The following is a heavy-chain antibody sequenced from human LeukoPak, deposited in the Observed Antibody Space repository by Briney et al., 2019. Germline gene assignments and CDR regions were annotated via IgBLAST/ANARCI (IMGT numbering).Heavy chain of an antibody. Sequence: SETLSLTCAVYGGSFSGYYWNWIRQPPGKGLEWIGEINHSGSTNYNPSLKSRVTISVDTSKNQFSLKLSSVTAADTAVYYCARAMTTVTYYYYYGMDVWGQGTTVTVSS. D-gene: IGHD4-11*01. CDR1: GGSFSGYY. J-gene: IGHJ6*02. CDR3: ARAMTTVTYYYYYGMDV. CDR2: INHSGST. V-gene: IGHV4-34*01.